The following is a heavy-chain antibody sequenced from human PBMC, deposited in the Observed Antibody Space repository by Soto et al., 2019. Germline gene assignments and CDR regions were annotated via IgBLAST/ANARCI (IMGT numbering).Heavy chain of an antibody. CDR1: GGSISSSSYY. V-gene: IGHV4-39*01. D-gene: IGHD4-17*01. CDR3: ASSYGDYVSY. Sequence: QLQLQESGPGLVKPSETLSLTCTVSGGSISSSSYYWGWIRQPSGKGLEWIGSLYYSGSTYYNPSLKSRVTISVDTSKNQFSLKLSSVTAADTAVYYCASSYGDYVSYWGQGTLVTVSS. CDR2: LYYSGST. J-gene: IGHJ4*02.